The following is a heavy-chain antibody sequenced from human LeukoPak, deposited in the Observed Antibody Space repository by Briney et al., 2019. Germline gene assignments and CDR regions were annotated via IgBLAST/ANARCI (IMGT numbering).Heavy chain of an antibody. Sequence: SETLSLTCTVSGYSISSDNYWACFRQPPGKGLEWIGSIYHSGSTYYKPSLKSRVTISVDPSMIQYSLTLSSLTAWKPPVHYCWRRSPFFDYWGQGTLVTVSS. CDR1: GYSISSDNY. CDR2: IYHSGST. V-gene: IGHV4-38-2*02. J-gene: IGHJ4*02. CDR3: WRRSPFFDY.